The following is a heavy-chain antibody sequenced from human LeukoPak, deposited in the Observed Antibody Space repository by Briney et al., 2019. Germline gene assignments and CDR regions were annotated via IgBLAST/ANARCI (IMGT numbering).Heavy chain of an antibody. J-gene: IGHJ4*01. D-gene: IGHD1-26*01. CDR1: GFTFSSYG. CDR2: INSDGSST. CDR3: TRDPILGAPDYFDY. V-gene: IGHV3-74*01. Sequence: GGTLRLSCAVSGFTFSSYGMSWVRQAPGKGLVWVSRINSDGSSTNYADSVKGRFTISRDNSKNTMYLQMNNLREEDTAVYYCTRDPILGAPDYFDYWGQGTLVTVSS.